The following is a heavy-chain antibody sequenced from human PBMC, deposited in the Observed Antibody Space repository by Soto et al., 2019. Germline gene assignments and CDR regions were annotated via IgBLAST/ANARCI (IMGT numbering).Heavy chain of an antibody. CDR1: GFTFSSYA. J-gene: IGHJ4*02. CDR3: AKAPDSSGYYSCLDY. Sequence: GGSLRLSCAASGFTFSSYAMSWVRQAPGKGLEWVSAISGSGGSTYYADSVKGRFTISRDNSKNTLYLQMNSLRAEDTAVYYCAKAPDSSGYYSCLDYWGQGTLVTVSS. D-gene: IGHD3-22*01. CDR2: ISGSGGST. V-gene: IGHV3-23*01.